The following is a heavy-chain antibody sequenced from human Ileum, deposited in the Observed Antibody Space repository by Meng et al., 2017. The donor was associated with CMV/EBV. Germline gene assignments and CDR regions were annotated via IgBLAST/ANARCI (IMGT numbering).Heavy chain of an antibody. CDR3: ARQRGHFDSPKADFDS. J-gene: IGHJ4*02. CDR2: ISIYGRNK. CDR1: GLSFETYA. V-gene: IGHV3-30*04. D-gene: IGHD3-9*01. Sequence: GGSLRLSCTASGLSFETYAMDWVRQSPGKGLECVAIISIYGRNKYYADSVKGRFTISRDDSKNTVYLEMNSRRPEDTAIYYCARQRGHFDSPKADFDSWGQGTLVTVSS.